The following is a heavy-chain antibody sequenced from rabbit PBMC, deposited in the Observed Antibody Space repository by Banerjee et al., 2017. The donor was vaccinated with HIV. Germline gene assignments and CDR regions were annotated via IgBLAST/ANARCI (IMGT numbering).Heavy chain of an antibody. CDR3: ARDLAGVIGWNFNL. CDR1: GFPFISGSD. V-gene: IGHV1S40*01. CDR2: IAADTGDYT. J-gene: IGHJ4*01. Sequence: QSLEESGGALVRLGASLTLTGKAFGFPFISGSDMCWVRQAPGKGLEWIACIAADTGDYTQYASWAKGRFTISKTSSTTVTLQMTSLTAADTATYFCARDLAGVIGWNFNLWG. D-gene: IGHD4-1*01.